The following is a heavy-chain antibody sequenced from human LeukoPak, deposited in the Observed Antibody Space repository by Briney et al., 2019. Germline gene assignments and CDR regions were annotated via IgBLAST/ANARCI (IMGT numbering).Heavy chain of an antibody. Sequence: PGGSLRLSCAASGSTFSSYFMSWVRQAPGKGLEWVSVIYDGGSTDFADSVKGRFTISRDNSKSTLYLQMNSLRAEDTAVYYCAREVGPFLHNWFDPWGQGTLVTVSS. CDR2: IYDGGST. J-gene: IGHJ5*02. V-gene: IGHV3-53*01. D-gene: IGHD3-3*01. CDR3: AREVGPFLHNWFDP. CDR1: GSTFSSYF.